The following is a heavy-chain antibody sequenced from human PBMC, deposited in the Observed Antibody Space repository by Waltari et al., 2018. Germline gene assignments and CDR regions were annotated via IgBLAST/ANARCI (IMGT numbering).Heavy chain of an antibody. D-gene: IGHD3-10*01. V-gene: IGHV4-4*09. CDR2: IYTSGST. J-gene: IGHJ6*03. CDR3: ARASAMVRGVIIADYYYYYMDV. Sequence: QVQLQASGPGLVQPSETLSLTCTVSGGSISSYYWSWIRQPPGKGLVWIGYIYTSGSTNYNPSLKSRVTISVDTSKNQFSLKLSSVTAADMAVYYCARASAMVRGVIIADYYYYYMDVWGKGTTVTVSS. CDR1: GGSISSYY.